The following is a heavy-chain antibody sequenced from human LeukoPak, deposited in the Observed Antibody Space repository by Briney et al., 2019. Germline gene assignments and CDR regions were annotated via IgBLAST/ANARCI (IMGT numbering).Heavy chain of an antibody. CDR3: ARLGFGGDFDY. D-gene: IGHD3-16*01. V-gene: IGHV4-59*08. J-gene: IGHJ4*02. Sequence: SETLSLTCIVSGGSVSGYFWNWIRQPPGKGLEWIGYIYYSGSTNYNPSLKSRVTISVDTSKNQFSLKLSSVTAADTAVYYCARLGFGGDFDYWGQGTLVTVSS. CDR1: GGSVSGYF. CDR2: IYYSGST.